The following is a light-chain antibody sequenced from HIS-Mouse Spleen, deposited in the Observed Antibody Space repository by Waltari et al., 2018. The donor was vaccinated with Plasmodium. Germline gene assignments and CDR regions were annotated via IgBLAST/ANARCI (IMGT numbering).Light chain of an antibody. Sequence: SYVLTPPPSVSVAPGQTARITCGGNNLGSKGVHWYQQKPGQAPVLVVYDDSDRPSGIPERFSGSNSGNTATLTISRVEAGDEADYYCQVWDSSSDHPVFGGGTKLTVL. J-gene: IGLJ2*01. CDR2: DDS. CDR3: QVWDSSSDHPV. CDR1: NLGSKG. V-gene: IGLV3-21*02.